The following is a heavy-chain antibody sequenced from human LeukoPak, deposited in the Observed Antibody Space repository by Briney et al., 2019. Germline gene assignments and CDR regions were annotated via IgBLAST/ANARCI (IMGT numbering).Heavy chain of an antibody. D-gene: IGHD3-22*01. CDR3: ARLGYYDSSGYYYPFDY. J-gene: IGHJ4*02. CDR1: GGSFSGYY. V-gene: IGHV4-38-2*01. Sequence: PSETLSLTCAVYGGSFSGYYWGWIRQPPGKGLEWIGSIYHSGNIYYNPSLKSRVTISVDTSKNQFSLKLSSVTAADTAIYYCARLGYYDSSGYYYPFDYWGQGALVTVSS. CDR2: IYHSGNI.